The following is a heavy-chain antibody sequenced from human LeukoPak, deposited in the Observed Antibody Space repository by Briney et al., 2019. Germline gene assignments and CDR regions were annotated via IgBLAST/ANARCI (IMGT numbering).Heavy chain of an antibody. CDR3: ARGVPGIVDS. J-gene: IGHJ4*02. V-gene: IGHV7-4-1*02. CDR1: GYTFTGYY. D-gene: IGHD6-13*01. Sequence: ASVKVSCKASGYTFTGYYMHWVRQAPGQGLEWMGWINTNTGNPTYAQGFTGRFVFSLDTSVSTAYLQISSLKAEDTAVYYCARGVPGIVDSWGQGTLVTVSS. CDR2: INTNTGNP.